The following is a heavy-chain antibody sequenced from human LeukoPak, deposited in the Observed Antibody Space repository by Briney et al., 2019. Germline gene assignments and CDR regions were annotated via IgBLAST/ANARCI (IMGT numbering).Heavy chain of an antibody. Sequence: SETLSLTCTVSGGSISSSSYYWGWIRQPPGKGLEWIGSIYSSGSTYYHPSLKSRVTISVDTSKNQFSLNLSSVPASDTAVYYCARRGGSGRSFDYWGQGILVTVSS. CDR1: GGSISSSSYY. J-gene: IGHJ4*02. D-gene: IGHD3-10*01. CDR3: ARRGGSGRSFDY. CDR2: IYSSGST. V-gene: IGHV4-39*01.